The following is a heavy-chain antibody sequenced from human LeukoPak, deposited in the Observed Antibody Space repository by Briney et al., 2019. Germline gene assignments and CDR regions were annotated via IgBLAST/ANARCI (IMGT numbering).Heavy chain of an antibody. CDR1: GFTFSSYW. D-gene: IGHD3-10*01. Sequence: GGSLRLSCAASGFTFSSYWTHWVRQAPGKGLVWVSRINSDGSSTVYVDSVKGRFTTSRDNAKNTQYLQMNSLRAEDTAVYYCARDLPITMVRGTHFDYWGQGTLVTVSS. V-gene: IGHV3-74*01. CDR3: ARDLPITMVRGTHFDY. J-gene: IGHJ4*02. CDR2: INSDGSST.